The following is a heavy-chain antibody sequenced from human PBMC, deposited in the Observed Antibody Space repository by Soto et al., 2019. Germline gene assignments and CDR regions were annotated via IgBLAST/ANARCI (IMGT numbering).Heavy chain of an antibody. CDR1: GFTFSSYG. CDR2: IWYDGSNK. CDR3: ARDLGWLRYLDY. D-gene: IGHD5-12*01. V-gene: IGHV3-33*01. J-gene: IGHJ4*02. Sequence: SLRLSCAASGFTFSSYGMHWVRQAPGKGLEWVAVIWYDGSNKYYADSVKGRFTISRDNSKNTLYLQMNSLRAEDTAVYYCARDLGWLRYLDYWGQGTLVTVSS.